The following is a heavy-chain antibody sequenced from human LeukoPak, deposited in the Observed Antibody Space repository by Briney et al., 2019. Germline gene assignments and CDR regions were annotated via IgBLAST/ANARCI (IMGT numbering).Heavy chain of an antibody. Sequence: GGSLRLSCAASGFTFSNYWMHWVRQGPGKGLVWVSRINTDGSSTSYADSVKGRFTISRDNAKNTLFLQMHSLSAEDTAVYYCARAGRDCSSTSCYYYYYMDVWGKGTTVTVSS. V-gene: IGHV3-74*01. CDR1: GFTFSNYW. CDR3: ARAGRDCSSTSCYYYYYMDV. J-gene: IGHJ6*03. CDR2: INTDGSST. D-gene: IGHD2-2*01.